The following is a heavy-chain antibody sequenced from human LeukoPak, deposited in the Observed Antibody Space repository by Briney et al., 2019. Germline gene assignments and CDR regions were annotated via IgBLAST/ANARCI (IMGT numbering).Heavy chain of an antibody. V-gene: IGHV3-11*04. Sequence: GSLRLSCAASGFTFSDYYMSWIRQAPGKGLEWVSYISSSGSTIYYADSVKGRFTISRDNAKNSLYLQMNSLRAEDTAVYYCASPAEVKAYYFDYWGQGTLVTVSS. J-gene: IGHJ4*02. D-gene: IGHD4-23*01. CDR2: ISSSGSTI. CDR1: GFTFSDYY. CDR3: ASPAEVKAYYFDY.